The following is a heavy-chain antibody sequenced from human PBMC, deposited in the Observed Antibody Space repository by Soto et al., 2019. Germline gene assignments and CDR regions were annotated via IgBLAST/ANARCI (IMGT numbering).Heavy chain of an antibody. CDR3: ARGDDFDYYYGVDV. CDR1: GGTFSSYA. CDR2: IIPIFGTA. Sequence: ASVKVSCKASGGTFSSYAISWVRQAPGQGLEWMGGIIPIFGTANYAQKFQGRVTTTADKSTNTAYMELSSLTSEDTAVYYCARGDDFDYYYGVDVWGQGTTVTVSS. D-gene: IGHD3-16*01. V-gene: IGHV1-69*06. J-gene: IGHJ6*02.